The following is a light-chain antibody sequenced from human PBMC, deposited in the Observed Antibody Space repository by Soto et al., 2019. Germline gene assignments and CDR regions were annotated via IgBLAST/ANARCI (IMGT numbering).Light chain of an antibody. V-gene: IGKV3-11*01. J-gene: IGKJ4*01. Sequence: EIVLIQSPVPLSLSPGERATISCRASQSISSSLAWYQQNPGQPPRLLIFDASNMATGIPVSFSGSGSWTDFTLTIISLEPDDFTVYYYQQHSDWPLTFGGGTRVES. CDR2: DAS. CDR1: QSISSS. CDR3: QQHSDWPLT.